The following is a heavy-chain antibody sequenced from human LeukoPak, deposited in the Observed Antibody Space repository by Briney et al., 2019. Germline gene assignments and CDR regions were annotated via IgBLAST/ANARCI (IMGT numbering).Heavy chain of an antibody. CDR2: ISYDGSNK. Sequence: GGSLRLSCAASGFTFSSYAMHWVRQAPGKGLEWVAVISYDGSNKYYADSVKGRFTISRDNSKNTLYLQMNSLRAEDTAVYYCARSQLGVAIFDYWGQGTLVTVPS. D-gene: IGHD3-3*01. J-gene: IGHJ4*02. CDR1: GFTFSSYA. CDR3: ARSQLGVAIFDY. V-gene: IGHV3-30*04.